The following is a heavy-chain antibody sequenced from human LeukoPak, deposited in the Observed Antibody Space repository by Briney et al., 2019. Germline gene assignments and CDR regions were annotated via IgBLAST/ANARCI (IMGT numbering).Heavy chain of an antibody. CDR2: IWYDGSNK. J-gene: IGHJ6*02. D-gene: IGHD3-9*01. Sequence: PGGSLRLSCAASGFTFSSYGMHWVRQAPGKGLEWVAVIWYDGSNKYYADSAKGRFTISRDNSKNTLYLQMNSLRAEDTAVYYCARDSVLRYFDWLPTYYYYYGMDVWGQGTTVTVSS. V-gene: IGHV3-33*01. CDR1: GFTFSSYG. CDR3: ARDSVLRYFDWLPTYYYYYGMDV.